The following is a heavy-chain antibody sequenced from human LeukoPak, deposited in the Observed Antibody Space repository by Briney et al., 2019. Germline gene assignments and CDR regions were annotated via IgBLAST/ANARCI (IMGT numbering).Heavy chain of an antibody. D-gene: IGHD5-12*01. CDR3: ARKKKVATIIPSNRDYYYYYYMDV. CDR1: GFTFDDYG. Sequence: GGSLRLSCAASGFTFDDYGMSWVRQAPGKGLEWVSVIYSGGSTYYADSVKGRFTISRDNSKNTLYLQMGSLGAEDMAVYYCARKKKVATIIPSNRDYYYYYYMDVWGKGTAVTVSS. V-gene: IGHV3-66*01. CDR2: IYSGGST. J-gene: IGHJ6*03.